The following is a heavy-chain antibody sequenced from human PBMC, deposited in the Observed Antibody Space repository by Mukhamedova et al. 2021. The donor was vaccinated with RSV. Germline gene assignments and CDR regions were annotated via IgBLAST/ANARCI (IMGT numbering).Heavy chain of an antibody. CDR2: IIPIFGTA. V-gene: IGHV1-69*01. J-gene: IGHJ6*02. D-gene: IGHD1-26*01. CDR3: ARSGGSYREPGFVYYGMDV. Sequence: GGIIPIFGTANYAQKFQGRVTITADESTSTAYMELSSLRSEDTAVYYCARSGGSYREPGFVYYGMDVWGQGTTVTVSS.